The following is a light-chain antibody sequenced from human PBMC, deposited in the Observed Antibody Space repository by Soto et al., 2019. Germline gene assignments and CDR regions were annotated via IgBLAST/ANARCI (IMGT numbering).Light chain of an antibody. CDR3: QSYDSSLTTFV. V-gene: IGLV1-40*01. CDR1: SSNIGAEYD. J-gene: IGLJ1*01. CDR2: GDN. Sequence: QSVLTQPPSVSGAPGQRVAISCTGSSSNIGAEYDVHWYQQLPGTAPKRLFYGDNNRPSGVPDRFSGSKSGTSASLAITGLQPEDEADYYCQSYDSSLTTFVFGTGTKVTVL.